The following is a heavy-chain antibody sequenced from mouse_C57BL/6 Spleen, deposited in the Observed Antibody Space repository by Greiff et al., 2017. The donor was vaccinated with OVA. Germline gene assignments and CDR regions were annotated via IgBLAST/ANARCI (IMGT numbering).Heavy chain of an antibody. V-gene: IGHV1-69*01. CDR3: ATDSNYAFAY. D-gene: IGHD2-5*01. CDR2: IDPSDSYT. CDR1: GYTFTSYW. Sequence: QVQLQQPGAELVMPGASVKLSCKASGYTFTSYWMHWVKQRPGQGLEWIGEIDPSDSYTNYNQKFKGKSTLTVDKSSSTAYMQLSSLTSEDSAVYYCATDSNYAFAYWGQGTLVTVSA. J-gene: IGHJ3*01.